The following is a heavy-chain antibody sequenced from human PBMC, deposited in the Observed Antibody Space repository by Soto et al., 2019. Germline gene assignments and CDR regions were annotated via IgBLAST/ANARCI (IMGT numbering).Heavy chain of an antibody. CDR2: IYYSGST. J-gene: IGHJ5*02. D-gene: IGHD6-6*01. CDR1: GVSVSSGDYY. V-gene: IGHV4-31*03. CDR3: ARVDGETPSSSSWWFDP. Sequence: SETLSLTCTVSGVSVSSGDYYWSWIRQHPGKGLEWIGYIYYSGSTYYNPSLKSRVTISVDTSKNQFSLKLSSVTAADTAVYYCARVDGETPSSSSWWFDPWGQGTLVTVSS.